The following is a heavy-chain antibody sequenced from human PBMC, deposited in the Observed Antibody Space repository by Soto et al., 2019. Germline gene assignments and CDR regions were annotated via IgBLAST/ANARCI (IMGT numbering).Heavy chain of an antibody. CDR1: GYTFTSYG. V-gene: IGHV1-18*01. J-gene: IGHJ4*02. CDR2: SIAYNGKT. D-gene: IGHD3-10*01. Sequence: ASVKVSCKASGYTFTSYGITWVRQAPGQGLEWMGWSIAYNGKTNYAQKLQGRVTMTTDTSTSTAYMELRSLRSDDTAMYYCARDSSPLSYYSSGSFYRTPRLNPDHWGQGTLVTVSS. CDR3: ARDSSPLSYYSSGSFYRTPRLNPDH.